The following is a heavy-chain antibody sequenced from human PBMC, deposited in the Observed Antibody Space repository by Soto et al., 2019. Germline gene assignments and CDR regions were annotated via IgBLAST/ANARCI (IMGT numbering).Heavy chain of an antibody. J-gene: IGHJ6*02. V-gene: IGHV4-30-2*01. Sequence: TLSLTCAVSGGSISSGGYSWSWIRQPPGKGLEWIGYIYHSGSTYYNPSLKSRVTISVDRSKNQFSLKLSSVTAADTAVYYCARIGLFGEYYYGMDVWGQGTTVTVSS. D-gene: IGHD3-10*02. CDR3: ARIGLFGEYYYGMDV. CDR2: IYHSGST. CDR1: GGSISSGGYS.